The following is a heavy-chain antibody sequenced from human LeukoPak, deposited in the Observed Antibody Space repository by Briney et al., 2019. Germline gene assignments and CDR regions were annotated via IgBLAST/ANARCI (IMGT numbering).Heavy chain of an antibody. CDR1: GYTFTSYD. D-gene: IGHD3-3*01. CDR3: ARGEMGFGVVMEDWFDP. J-gene: IGHJ5*02. Sequence: GASVKVSCKASGYTFTSYDINWVRQATGQGLEWMGWMNPNSGNTGYAQKFQGRVTMTRNTSISTAYMELSSLRSEDTAVYYCARGEMGFGVVMEDWFDPWGQGTLVTVSS. CDR2: MNPNSGNT. V-gene: IGHV1-8*01.